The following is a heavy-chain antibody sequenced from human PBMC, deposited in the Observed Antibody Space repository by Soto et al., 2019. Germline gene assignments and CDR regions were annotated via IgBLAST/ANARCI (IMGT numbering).Heavy chain of an antibody. J-gene: IGHJ6*02. CDR2: IIPIFGTA. CDR3: ARGGSDILTGYGMDV. CDR1: GGTFSSCS. V-gene: IGHV1-69*13. Sequence: GASVNVSCKSSGGTFSSCSMSWVRQAPGQGLEWMGGIIPIFGTANYAQKFQGRVTITAGESTSTAYMELSSLRSEDTAVYYCARGGSDILTGYGMDVWGQGTTVTVSS. D-gene: IGHD3-9*01.